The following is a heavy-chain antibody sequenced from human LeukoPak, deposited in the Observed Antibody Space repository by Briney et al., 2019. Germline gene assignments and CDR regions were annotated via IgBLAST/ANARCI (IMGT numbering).Heavy chain of an antibody. CDR3: ARASRKRVKYYYDSSALPAY. CDR1: GGAISRGDYY. D-gene: IGHD3-22*01. V-gene: IGHV4-30-4*01. J-gene: IGHJ4*02. CDR2: IYYSGST. Sequence: SETLSLTCTVSGGAISRGDYYGSWVRQPRGKGLEWIGYIYYSGSTYYNPSLKSRVTISVDTSKSQFSLKLSSVTAADPAVYYCARASRKRVKYYYDSSALPAYWSQGTLVTVSS.